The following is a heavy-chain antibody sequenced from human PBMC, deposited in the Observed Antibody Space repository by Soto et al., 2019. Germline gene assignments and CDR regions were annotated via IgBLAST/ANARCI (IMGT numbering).Heavy chain of an antibody. D-gene: IGHD2-2*01. CDR1: GGSISSSGYY. J-gene: IGHJ5*02. CDR3: ARAPVRVVVVPAAIPWTWFDP. CDR2: IYYSGST. V-gene: IGHV4-31*03. Sequence: SETLSLTCTVSGGSISSSGYYLSCIRQQPGKGLEWIGYIYYSGSTYYNPSLKSRVTISVDTSKNQFSLKLSSVTAADTAVYYCARAPVRVVVVPAAIPWTWFDPWGQGTLVTVYS.